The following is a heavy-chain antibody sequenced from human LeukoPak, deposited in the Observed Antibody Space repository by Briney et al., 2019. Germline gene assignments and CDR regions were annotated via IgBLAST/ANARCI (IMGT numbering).Heavy chain of an antibody. D-gene: IGHD3-3*01. CDR3: ARASRYDFWSGYYDYYGMDV. J-gene: IGHJ6*02. V-gene: IGHV5-51*01. Sequence: GESLKISCKGSGCSFTSYWIGWVRQMPGKGLEWMGIIYPGDSDTRYSPSFQGQVTISADKSISTAYLQWSSLKASDTAMYYCARASRYDFWSGYYDYYGMDVWGQGTTVTVSS. CDR1: GCSFTSYW. CDR2: IYPGDSDT.